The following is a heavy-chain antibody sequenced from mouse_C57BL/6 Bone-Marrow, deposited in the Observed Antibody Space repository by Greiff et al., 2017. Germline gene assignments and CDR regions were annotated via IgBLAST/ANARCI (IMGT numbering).Heavy chain of an antibody. D-gene: IGHD1-1*01. J-gene: IGHJ2*01. Sequence: EVKLVESGGGLVKPGGSLKLSCAASGFTFSDYGMHWVRQAPEKGLEWVAYISSGSSTIYYADTVKGRFTISRDNAKNTLFLQMTSLGSEDTAMYYCARGAITTVVPDYWGQGTTLTVSS. CDR3: ARGAITTVVPDY. CDR1: GFTFSDYG. V-gene: IGHV5-17*01. CDR2: ISSGSSTI.